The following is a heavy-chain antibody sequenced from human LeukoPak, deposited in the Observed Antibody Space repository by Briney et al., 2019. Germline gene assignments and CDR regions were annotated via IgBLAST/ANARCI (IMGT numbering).Heavy chain of an antibody. Sequence: HPGGSLRLSCAASGFTFSSYGMYWVRQSPGKGLEWVAVISYDGINKYNADSVKGRFTIPRDNSKNTLYLQMNSLRAEDTAVYCCAKEVDTAMANSGPFFDYWGQGTLVTVSS. CDR3: AKEVDTAMANSGPFFDY. V-gene: IGHV3-30*18. D-gene: IGHD5-18*01. CDR2: ISYDGINK. CDR1: GFTFSSYG. J-gene: IGHJ4*02.